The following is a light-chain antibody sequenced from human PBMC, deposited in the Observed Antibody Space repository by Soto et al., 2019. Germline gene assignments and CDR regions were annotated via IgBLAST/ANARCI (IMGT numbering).Light chain of an antibody. J-gene: IGKJ2*01. CDR3: QQYNSSPT. CDR1: QSISSW. Sequence: DIQMTQSPSTLSASVGDRVTITCRASQSISSWLAWYQQKPGKAPKLLIYKASSLESGVPSRFSGSGSGTEFTLTISSLQPDDFATYYCQQYNSSPTFGQGTKLAIK. V-gene: IGKV1-5*03. CDR2: KAS.